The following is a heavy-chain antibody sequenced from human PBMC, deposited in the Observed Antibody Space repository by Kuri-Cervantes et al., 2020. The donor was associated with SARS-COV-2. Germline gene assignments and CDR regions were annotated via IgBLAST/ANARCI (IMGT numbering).Heavy chain of an antibody. CDR1: GFSFSSYA. CDR3: AQDVSQLGRACRD. J-gene: IGHJ4*02. Sequence: GESPKILCAASGFSFSSYAMSWVRQAPGKGLEWVSDISGSGDNTYYADSVKGRFTISRYNSQNTVYLQMNSLRGEDTALYYCAQDVSQLGRACRDWGQGTLVTVSS. V-gene: IGHV3-23*01. CDR2: ISGSGDNT. D-gene: IGHD5-24*01.